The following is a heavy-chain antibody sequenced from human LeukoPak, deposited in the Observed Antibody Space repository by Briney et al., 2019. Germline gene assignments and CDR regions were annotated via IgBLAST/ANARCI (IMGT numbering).Heavy chain of an antibody. CDR2: IEQDGTKE. CDR1: GLTITTHW. V-gene: IGHV3-7*01. Sequence: GGSLRLSCAAPGLTITTHWMTWVRQAPEKGLEWVATIEQDGTKEYYVDSVKGRFTISRDNAKNSLYLQMNSLRADDTAVYYCVRDFDYWDQGTLVTVSS. J-gene: IGHJ4*02. CDR3: VRDFDY.